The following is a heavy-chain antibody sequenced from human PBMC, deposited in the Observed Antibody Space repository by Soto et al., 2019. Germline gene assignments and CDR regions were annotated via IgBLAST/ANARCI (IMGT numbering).Heavy chain of an antibody. J-gene: IGHJ4*02. CDR2: ISFDGNNK. CDR3: ARSVVVPAALDS. CDR1: GFTFRSYA. V-gene: IGHV3-30-3*01. Sequence: PGGSLRLSCAASGFTFRSYAIHWVRQAPGKGLDWVAVISFDGNNKYYADTVKGRFTISRDNSKNTLYLQMNSLRAEDTAVYYCARSVVVPAALDSWGQGALVTVSS. D-gene: IGHD2-2*01.